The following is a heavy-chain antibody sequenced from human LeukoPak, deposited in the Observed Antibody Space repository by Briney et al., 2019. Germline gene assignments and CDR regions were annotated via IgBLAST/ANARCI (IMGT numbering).Heavy chain of an antibody. V-gene: IGHV3-53*01. D-gene: IGHD1-7*01. CDR1: GFTVSSNY. CDR3: ANQLRSYYYYYMDV. CDR2: IYSGGNT. Sequence: GGSLRLSCAASGFTVSSNYMSWVRQAPGKGLEWVSVIYSGGNTYYANSVKGRFTISRDNSKNTLYLHMNSLRAEDTAVYYCANQLRSYYYYYMDVWGKGTTVTVSS. J-gene: IGHJ6*03.